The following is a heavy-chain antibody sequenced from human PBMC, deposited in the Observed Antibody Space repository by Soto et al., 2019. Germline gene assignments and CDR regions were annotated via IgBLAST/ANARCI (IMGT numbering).Heavy chain of an antibody. V-gene: IGHV4-34*01. CDR1: GGSFSGYY. CDR3: ARWGRYSYLY. CDR2: INHSGST. D-gene: IGHD5-18*01. J-gene: IGHJ4*02. Sequence: QVQLQQWGAGLLKPSETLSLTCAVYGGSFSGYYWSWIRQPPGKGLEWIGEINHSGSTNYNPSLKSRVTISVDTSKNQFSLKLSSVTAADTTVYYCARWGRYSYLYWGQGTLVTVSS.